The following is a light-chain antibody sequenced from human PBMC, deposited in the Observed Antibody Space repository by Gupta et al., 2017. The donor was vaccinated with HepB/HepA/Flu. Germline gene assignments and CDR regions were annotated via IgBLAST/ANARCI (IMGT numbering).Light chain of an antibody. CDR3: CSYAGSSTWV. Sequence: QSALTQPASVSWSPGQSSTISFTGTSSDGGSYNLVIWYQQHPGKDPKLMSYEVSKRPSGVSNRFSGSKSGNRASLTISGLKVEDEANYYCCSYAGSSTWVFGGGTKLTVL. V-gene: IGLV2-23*02. J-gene: IGLJ3*02. CDR2: EVS. CDR1: SSDGGSYNL.